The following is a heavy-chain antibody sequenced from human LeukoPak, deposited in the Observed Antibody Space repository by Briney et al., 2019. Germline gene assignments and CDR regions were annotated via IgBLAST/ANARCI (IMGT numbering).Heavy chain of an antibody. J-gene: IGHJ6*03. CDR1: GYTFTSYY. D-gene: IGHD2-15*01. Sequence: GASVKVSCKASGYTFTSYYMHWVRQAPGQGPEWMGGIIPIFGTANYAQKFQGRVTITADKSTSTAYMELSSLRSEDTAVYYCARGECGGSCYPISRYYYYYMDVWGKGTTVTISS. CDR2: IIPIFGTA. CDR3: ARGECGGSCYPISRYYYYYMDV. V-gene: IGHV1-69*06.